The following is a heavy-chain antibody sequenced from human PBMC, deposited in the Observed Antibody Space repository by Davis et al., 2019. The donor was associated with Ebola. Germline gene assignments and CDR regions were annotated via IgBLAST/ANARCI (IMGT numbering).Heavy chain of an antibody. J-gene: IGHJ4*02. CDR2: IKRDATGI. CDR3: ANEKELVDTAMVFDY. V-gene: IGHV3-74*01. CDR1: GFTFTSYW. Sequence: GESLKISCTASGFTFTSYWMHWVRQPPGKGLVWVSRIKRDATGITYADSVKGRFTIPRDNSKNTLYLQMNSLRAEDTAVYYCANEKELVDTAMVFDYWGQGTLVTVSS. D-gene: IGHD5-18*01.